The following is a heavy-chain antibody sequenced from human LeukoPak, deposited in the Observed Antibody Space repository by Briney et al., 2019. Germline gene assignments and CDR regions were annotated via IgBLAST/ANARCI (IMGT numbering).Heavy chain of an antibody. CDR1: GFTFATYS. CDR2: VGTRGRSI. J-gene: IGHJ3*02. CDR3: ARVMGVQTLNDAFDI. D-gene: IGHD1-26*01. Sequence: GGSLRLSCEASGFTFATYSMSWVRQAPGKGLEWVSGVGTRGRSIYYADSVKGRFTISRDNSQNTLYLQMNSLRAEDTAVYYCARVMGVQTLNDAFDIWGQGTMVTVSS. V-gene: IGHV3-23*01.